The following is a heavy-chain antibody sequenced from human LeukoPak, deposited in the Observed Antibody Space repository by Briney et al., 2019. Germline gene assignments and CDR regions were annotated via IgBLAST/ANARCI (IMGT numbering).Heavy chain of an antibody. CDR3: ARGYNWNFIRTYYFDY. CDR1: GFTFSSYS. V-gene: IGHV3-21*01. Sequence: GGSLRLSCAASGFTFSSYSMNWVRQAPGKGLEWVSSISSSSSYIYYADSVKGRFTISRDNAKNSLYLQMNSLRAEDTAVYYCARGYNWNFIRTYYFDYWGQGTLVTVSS. CDR2: ISSSSSYI. J-gene: IGHJ4*02. D-gene: IGHD1-1*01.